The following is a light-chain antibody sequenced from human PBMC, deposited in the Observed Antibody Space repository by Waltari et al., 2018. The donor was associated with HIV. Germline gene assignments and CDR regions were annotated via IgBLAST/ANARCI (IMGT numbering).Light chain of an antibody. Sequence: EIVLTQSPGTLSVSPGERVTLSYRASQSVSSNYLAWYQQKPGQAPRLLIYGASYRATDIPDRFSGSGSGTDFTLTISRLEPEDFAVYYCQQYGTSLFTFGPGTKVDIK. J-gene: IGKJ3*01. V-gene: IGKV3-20*01. CDR1: QSVSSNY. CDR2: GAS. CDR3: QQYGTSLFT.